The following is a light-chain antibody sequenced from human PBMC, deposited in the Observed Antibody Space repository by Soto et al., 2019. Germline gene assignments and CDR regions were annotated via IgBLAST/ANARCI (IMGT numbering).Light chain of an antibody. V-gene: IGLV2-11*01. CDR2: EAN. J-gene: IGLJ1*01. CDR1: SSDDGGYNY. CDR3: CSYAGSPYF. Sequence: QSALTQPRSVSGSPGQSVTISCTGTSSDDGGYNYVSWYQQHPGKAPKLLISEANKRPSGGPDRFSSSKSGNTASLTISGFQAEDEADYYCCSYAGSPYFFGTGTKVTVL.